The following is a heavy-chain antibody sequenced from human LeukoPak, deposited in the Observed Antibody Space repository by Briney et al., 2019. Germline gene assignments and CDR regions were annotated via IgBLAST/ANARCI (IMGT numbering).Heavy chain of an antibody. D-gene: IGHD3-22*01. Sequence: PGGSLRLSCAASGFTFSSYAMHWVRRAPGKGLEWVAVISYDGSNEYYADSVKGRFAISRDNSRNTLYLQMNNSPRAEDTAVYYCARDYYYDSGGYYSFDYWGQGTLVTVSS. CDR3: ARDYYYDSGGYYSFDY. J-gene: IGHJ4*02. V-gene: IGHV3-30*09. CDR1: GFTFSSYA. CDR2: ISYDGSNE.